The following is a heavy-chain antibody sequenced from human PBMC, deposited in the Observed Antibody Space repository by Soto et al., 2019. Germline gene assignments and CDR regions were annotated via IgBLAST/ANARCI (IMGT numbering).Heavy chain of an antibody. Sequence: TLSLTCTVSGGSISSGGYYWSWIRQHPGKGLEWIGYIYYSGSTYYNPSLKSRVTISVDTSKNQFSLKLSSVTAADTAVYYCARDLGGGSGSYYRIRGGMDVWGQGTTVTVSS. D-gene: IGHD3-10*01. CDR1: GGSISSGGYY. J-gene: IGHJ6*02. V-gene: IGHV4-31*03. CDR3: ARDLGGGSGSYYRIRGGMDV. CDR2: IYYSGST.